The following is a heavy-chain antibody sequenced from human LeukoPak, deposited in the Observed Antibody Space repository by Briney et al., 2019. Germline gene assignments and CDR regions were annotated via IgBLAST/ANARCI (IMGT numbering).Heavy chain of an antibody. J-gene: IGHJ3*02. CDR1: GGSISSYY. CDR2: IYYSGST. Sequence: AETLSLTCTVSGGSISSYYWSWSRQPPGKGLEWIGYIYYSGSTNYSPSLKSRVTISVDTSKNQFSLKLSSVTAADTAVYYCARQDTAIIADAFDIWGQGTMVTVSS. D-gene: IGHD5-18*01. V-gene: IGHV4-59*08. CDR3: ARQDTAIIADAFDI.